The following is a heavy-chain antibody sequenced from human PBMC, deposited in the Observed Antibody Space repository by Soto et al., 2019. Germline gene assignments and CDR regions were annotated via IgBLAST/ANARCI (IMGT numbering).Heavy chain of an antibody. J-gene: IGHJ3*02. CDR1: GGSISRGGYY. D-gene: IGHD2-15*01. CDR2: IYYSGST. CDR3: ARDVPRGSGGNADVFDS. V-gene: IGHV4-31*03. Sequence: SETLSLTCTVSGGSISRGGYYWGWIRQHPGKGLEWIGYIYYSGSTYYNPSLKSRVTISVDTSKNQFSLKLSSVTAADTAVYYCARDVPRGSGGNADVFDSWGQGSMVTVSS.